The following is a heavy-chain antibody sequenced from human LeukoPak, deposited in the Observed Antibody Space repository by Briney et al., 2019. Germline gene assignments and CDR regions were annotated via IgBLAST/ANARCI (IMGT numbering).Heavy chain of an antibody. J-gene: IGHJ6*04. Sequence: GGSLRLSCGASGFTFSSFGMSWVRQAPGKGLEWVSTISGSGDSTYYADSVKGRFTISRDNSKNTLYLQMNSLRAEDTAVYYCAELGITMIGGVWGKGTTVTISS. V-gene: IGHV3-23*01. CDR2: ISGSGDST. CDR3: AELGITMIGGV. D-gene: IGHD3-10*02. CDR1: GFTFSSFG.